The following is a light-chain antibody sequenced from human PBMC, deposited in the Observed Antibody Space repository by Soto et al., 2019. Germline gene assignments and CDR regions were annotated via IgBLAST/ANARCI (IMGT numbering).Light chain of an antibody. Sequence: DIQMTQSPSSVSASVGDRVTITCRASQGISRWLAWYQQKPGKAPKLLIYAASSLQSEVPSRFSGSSSSTDFTLPIFSLQPVDFATYYCQHSNSLPLTFGQGTRLEIK. J-gene: IGKJ5*01. CDR2: AAS. CDR3: QHSNSLPLT. CDR1: QGISRW. V-gene: IGKV1-12*01.